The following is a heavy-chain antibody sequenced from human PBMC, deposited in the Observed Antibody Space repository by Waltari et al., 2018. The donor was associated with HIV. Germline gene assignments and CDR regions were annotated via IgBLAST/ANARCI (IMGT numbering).Heavy chain of an antibody. Sequence: QVQLQQWGAGLLKPSETLSLTCAVYGGSFSGYYWSWIRQPPGKGLGWIGEINHSGSTNYNPSLKSRVTISVDTSKNQFSLKLSSVTAADTAVYYCARHFGCSGGSCYWFKGNYFDYWGQGTLVTVSS. V-gene: IGHV4-34*01. D-gene: IGHD2-15*01. CDR1: GGSFSGYY. CDR3: ARHFGCSGGSCYWFKGNYFDY. CDR2: INHSGST. J-gene: IGHJ4*02.